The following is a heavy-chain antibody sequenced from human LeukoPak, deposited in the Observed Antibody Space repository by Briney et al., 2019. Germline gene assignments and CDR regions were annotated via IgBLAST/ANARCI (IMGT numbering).Heavy chain of an antibody. J-gene: IGHJ4*02. V-gene: IGHV4-34*01. Sequence: ASETLSLTCAVYGGSFSGYYWSWIRQPPGKGLEWIGEINHSGSTNYNPSLKSRVTISVDTSKNQFSLKLSSVTAADTAVYYCARRYPLYYYGSGSYPFDYWGQGTLVTVSS. D-gene: IGHD3-10*01. CDR1: GGSFSGYY. CDR3: ARRYPLYYYGSGSYPFDY. CDR2: INHSGST.